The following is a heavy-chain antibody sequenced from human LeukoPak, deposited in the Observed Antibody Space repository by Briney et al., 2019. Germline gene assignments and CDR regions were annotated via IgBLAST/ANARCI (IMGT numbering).Heavy chain of an antibody. CDR1: GGSISSSSYY. CDR3: ARTTGIVGATGYYYYMDV. CDR2: IYYSGST. J-gene: IGHJ6*03. V-gene: IGHV4-39*01. D-gene: IGHD1-26*01. Sequence: SETLSLTCTVSGGSISSSSYYWGWIRQPPGKGLEWSGSIYYSGSTYYNPSLKSRVTISVDTSKNQFSLKLSSVTAADTALYYCARTTGIVGATGYYYYMDVWGKGTTVTVSS.